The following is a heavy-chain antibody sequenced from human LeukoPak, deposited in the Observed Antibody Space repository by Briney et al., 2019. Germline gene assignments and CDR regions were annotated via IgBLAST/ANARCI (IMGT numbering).Heavy chain of an antibody. V-gene: IGHV3-23*01. Sequence: PGGSLRLSCAASGFTFSSYAIHWVRQAPGKGLEWVSAISGSGGSTYYADSVKGRFTISRDNSKNTLYLQMNSLRAEDTAVYYCAKDGGLYDFWSGYSFDYWGQGTLVTVSS. J-gene: IGHJ4*02. CDR2: ISGSGGST. CDR3: AKDGGLYDFWSGYSFDY. CDR1: GFTFSSYA. D-gene: IGHD3-3*01.